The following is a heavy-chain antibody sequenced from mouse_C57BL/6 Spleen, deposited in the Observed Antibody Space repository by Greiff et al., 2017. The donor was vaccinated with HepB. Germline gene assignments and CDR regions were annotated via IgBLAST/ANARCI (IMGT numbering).Heavy chain of an antibody. Sequence: VQLQQSGPELVKPGASVKISCKASGYAFSSSWMNWVKQRPGKGLEWIGRIYPGDGDTNYNGKFKGKATLTADKSSSTAYMQLSSLTSEDSAVYFCAREGNYYGSRGDFDYWGQGTTLTVSS. D-gene: IGHD1-1*01. CDR3: AREGNYYGSRGDFDY. CDR2: IYPGDGDT. J-gene: IGHJ2*01. CDR1: GYAFSSSW. V-gene: IGHV1-82*01.